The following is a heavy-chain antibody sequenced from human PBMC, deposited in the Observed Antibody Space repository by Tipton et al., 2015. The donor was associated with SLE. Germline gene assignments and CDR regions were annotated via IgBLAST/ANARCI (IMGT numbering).Heavy chain of an antibody. CDR2: IIPIFGTA. CDR1: GGTFSSYA. D-gene: IGHD3-3*01. Sequence: QLVQSGPEVKKPGSSVKVSCKASGGTFSSYAISWVRQAPGQGLEWMGRIIPIFGTANYAQKFQGRVTITADESTSTAYMELSSLRSEDTAVYYCARDGETPLDSWSGYYNPYFDYWGQGTLVTVSS. J-gene: IGHJ4*02. V-gene: IGHV1-69*15. CDR3: ARDGETPLDSWSGYYNPYFDY.